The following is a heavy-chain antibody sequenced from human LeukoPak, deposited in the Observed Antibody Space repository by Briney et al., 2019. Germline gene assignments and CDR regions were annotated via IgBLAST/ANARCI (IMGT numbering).Heavy chain of an antibody. D-gene: IGHD6-13*01. V-gene: IGHV3-74*01. Sequence: GGSLRLSCEASGFTFSDYWMYWVRQGPGKGLVWVSRIYSDGSAPGYADSVKGRFTLSRDNAKNTLYLQMDSLRAEDTAVYYCVRSGVPRTSWYQYYMDVWGKGTKVTVSS. CDR1: GFTFSDYW. CDR3: VRSGVPRTSWYQYYMDV. J-gene: IGHJ6*03. CDR2: IYSDGSAP.